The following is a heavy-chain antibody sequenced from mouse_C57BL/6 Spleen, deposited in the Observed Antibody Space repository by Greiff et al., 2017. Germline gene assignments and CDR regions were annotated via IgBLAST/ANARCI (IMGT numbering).Heavy chain of an antibody. V-gene: IGHV1-42*01. CDR3: ARSWSWLLRSAMDD. CDR2: INPSTGGT. Sequence: EVQLQQSGPELVKPGASVKISCKASGYSFTGYYMNWVKQSPEKSLEWIGEINPSTGGTTYNQKFKAKATLTVDKSSSTADMQLKSLTSEDTAVYYCARSWSWLLRSAMDDWGQGTSVTVSS. J-gene: IGHJ4*01. CDR1: GYSFTGYY. D-gene: IGHD2-3*01.